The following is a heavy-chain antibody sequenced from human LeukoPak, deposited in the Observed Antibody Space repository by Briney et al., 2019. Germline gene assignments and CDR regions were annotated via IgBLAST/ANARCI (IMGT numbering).Heavy chain of an antibody. D-gene: IGHD1-26*01. CDR3: ARKDFSRGSFTY. CDR1: GFTFNIYY. V-gene: IGHV3-11*04. CDR2: IGLHGYPL. Sequence: TGGSLRLSCAVSGFTFNIYYMSWIRQAPGKGLEWISYIGLHGYPLDYADSVKGRFTISRDNAQNSLYLDMSSLRAEDTAVYYCARKDFSRGSFTYWGQGTLVTVSS. J-gene: IGHJ4*02.